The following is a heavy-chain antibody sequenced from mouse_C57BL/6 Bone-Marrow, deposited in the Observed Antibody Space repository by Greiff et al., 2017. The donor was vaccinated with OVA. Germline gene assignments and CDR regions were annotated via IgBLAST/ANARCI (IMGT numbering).Heavy chain of an antibody. CDR2: IDPENGDT. Sequence: VQLQQSGAELVRPGASVKLSCTASGFNIKDDYMHWVKQRPEQGLEWIGWIDPENGDTEYASKFSGKGTITADTSSNTAYLQLSSLTSEDTAVYYFTTGDYYGSSLWFAYWGQGTLVTVSA. CDR3: TTGDYYGSSLWFAY. D-gene: IGHD1-1*01. CDR1: GFNIKDDY. J-gene: IGHJ3*01. V-gene: IGHV14-4*01.